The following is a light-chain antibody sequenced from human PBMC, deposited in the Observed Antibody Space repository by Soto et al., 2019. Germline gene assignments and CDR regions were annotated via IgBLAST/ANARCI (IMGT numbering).Light chain of an antibody. J-gene: IGKJ3*01. CDR2: AAS. Sequence: DIQMTQSPSSLSASVGDRVTITCRASQSISSYLNWYKQKPGKAPKLLIYAASSLQSGVPSRFSGRGSGTDFTLTNSILQPEDFANDYCQQSDSTLFSYGPGTKVNIK. CDR3: QQSDSTLFS. CDR1: QSISSY. V-gene: IGKV1-39*01.